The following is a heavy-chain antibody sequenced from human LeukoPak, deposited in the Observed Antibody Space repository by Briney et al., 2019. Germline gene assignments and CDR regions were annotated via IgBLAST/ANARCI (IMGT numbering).Heavy chain of an antibody. V-gene: IGHV4-4*07. J-gene: IGHJ4*02. CDR1: GGSISSYF. Sequence: SETLSLTCTVSGGSISSYFCSWIRQPAGKGLEWIGRIYTSGSTNYNPSLKSRVTMSVDTSKNQFSLKLSSVTAADTAVYYCATGRFLEWLFAFDYWGQGTLVTVSS. CDR2: IYTSGST. CDR3: ATGRFLEWLFAFDY. D-gene: IGHD3-3*01.